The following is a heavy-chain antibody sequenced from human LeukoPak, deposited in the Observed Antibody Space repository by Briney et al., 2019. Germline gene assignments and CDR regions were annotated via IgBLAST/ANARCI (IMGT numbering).Heavy chain of an antibody. CDR2: INHSGST. CDR3: AREGGYSGYDFYFDY. V-gene: IGHV4-34*01. D-gene: IGHD5-12*01. CDR1: GGSFSGYY. Sequence: SETLSLTCAVYGGSFSGYYWSWIRQPPGKGLEWIGEINHSGSTNYNPSLKSRVTISVDTSKNQFSLKLSSVTAADTAVYYCAREGGYSGYDFYFDYWGQGTLVTVSS. J-gene: IGHJ4*02.